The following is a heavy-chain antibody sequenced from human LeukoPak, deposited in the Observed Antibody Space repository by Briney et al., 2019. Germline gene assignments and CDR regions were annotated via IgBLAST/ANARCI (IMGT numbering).Heavy chain of an antibody. J-gene: IGHJ6*03. CDR2: INHSGST. CDR1: GGSFSGYY. D-gene: IGHD3-9*01. Sequence: SETLSLTCAVYGGSFSGYYWSWIRQPPGKGLEWIGEINHSGSTNYNPSLKSRVTISVDTSKNQFSLKLSSVTAADTAVYYCARHGVGILTGYYPASYYYYMDVWGKGTTVTISS. CDR3: ARHGVGILTGYYPASYYYYMDV. V-gene: IGHV4-34*01.